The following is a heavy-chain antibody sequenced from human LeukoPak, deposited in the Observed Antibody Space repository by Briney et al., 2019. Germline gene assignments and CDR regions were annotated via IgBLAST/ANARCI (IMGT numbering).Heavy chain of an antibody. D-gene: IGHD3-22*01. J-gene: IGHJ4*02. V-gene: IGHV3-23*01. CDR1: GFSISNSA. CDR2: IVASSGST. Sequence: GGSLRLSCAASGFSISNSAMSWVRQAPGKGLEWVSLIVASSGSTFYADSVKGRFTISRDNSKNSLSLQVSSLRAEDTAVYYCAKTNGYYSDWGQGTLVTVSS. CDR3: AKTNGYYSD.